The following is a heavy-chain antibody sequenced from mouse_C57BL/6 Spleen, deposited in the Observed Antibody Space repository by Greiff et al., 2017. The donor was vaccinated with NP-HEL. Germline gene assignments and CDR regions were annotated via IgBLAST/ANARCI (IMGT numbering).Heavy chain of an antibody. V-gene: IGHV1-69*01. CDR2: IDPSDSYT. CDR3: ARLGGNRYYYAMDY. Sequence: QVQLQQPGAELVMPGASVKLSCKASGYTFTSYWMHWVKQRPGQGLECIGEIDPSDSYTNYNQKFKGKSTLTVDKSSSTAYMQLSSLTSEDSAVYYCARLGGNRYYYAMDYWGQGTSVTVSS. D-gene: IGHD2-1*01. CDR1: GYTFTSYW. J-gene: IGHJ4*01.